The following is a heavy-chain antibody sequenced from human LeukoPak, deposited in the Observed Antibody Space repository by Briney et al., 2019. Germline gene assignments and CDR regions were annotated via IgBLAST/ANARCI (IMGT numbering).Heavy chain of an antibody. J-gene: IGHJ5*02. CDR1: GFTFSSYA. D-gene: IGHD4-17*01. V-gene: IGHV3-23*01. CDR2: ISGSGGST. Sequence: PGGSLRLSCAASGFTFSSYAMSWVRHAPGKGLEWVSAISGSGGSTYYADSVKGRFTISRDNSKNTLYLQMNSLRAEDTAIYYCARMIRDYGDSNWFDPWGQGTLVTVSS. CDR3: ARMIRDYGDSNWFDP.